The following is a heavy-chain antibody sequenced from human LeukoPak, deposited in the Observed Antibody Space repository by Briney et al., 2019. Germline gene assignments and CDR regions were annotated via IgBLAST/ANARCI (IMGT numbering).Heavy chain of an antibody. D-gene: IGHD6-19*01. CDR2: TRNKANSYTT. J-gene: IGHJ4*02. CDR1: GFTFSDHY. CDR3: WIAVAGTDY. V-gene: IGHV3-72*01. Sequence: GGSLRLSCAASGFTFSDHYMDWVRQAPGKGLEWVGRTRNKANSYTTEYAASVKGRFTISRDDSKNSLYLQMNSLKTEDTAVYYCWIAVAGTDYWGQGTLVTVSS.